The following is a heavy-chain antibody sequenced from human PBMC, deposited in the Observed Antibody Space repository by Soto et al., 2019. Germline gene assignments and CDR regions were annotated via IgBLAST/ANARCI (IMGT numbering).Heavy chain of an antibody. V-gene: IGHV3-23*01. D-gene: IGHD2-21*01. CDR1: GFTFSSCA. Sequence: GGSLRLSCAASGFTFSSCAMSWGRQAPGKGLEWVSAIGGSGGSTYYADSVKGRFTISRDNSKNTLYLQMNSLRAEDTAVYYCAKTLAYCGGDCYSHYFDYWGQGT. CDR2: IGGSGGST. CDR3: AKTLAYCGGDCYSHYFDY. J-gene: IGHJ4*02.